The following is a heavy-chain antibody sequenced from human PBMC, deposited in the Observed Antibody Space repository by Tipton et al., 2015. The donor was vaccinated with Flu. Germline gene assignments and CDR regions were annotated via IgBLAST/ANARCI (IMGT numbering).Heavy chain of an antibody. CDR1: GDSVSSNSAA. J-gene: IGHJ5*02. D-gene: IGHD4-11*01. CDR2: TYYRSKWYN. CDR3: ARRDYSNYVSEPKYWFDP. Sequence: GLVKPSQTLSLTCAISGDSVSSNSAAWNWIRQSPSRGLEWLGRTYYRSKWYNDYAVSVKSRITINPDTSKNQFSLQLNSVTPEDTAVYYCARRDYSNYVSEPKYWFDPWGQGTLVTVSS. V-gene: IGHV6-1*01.